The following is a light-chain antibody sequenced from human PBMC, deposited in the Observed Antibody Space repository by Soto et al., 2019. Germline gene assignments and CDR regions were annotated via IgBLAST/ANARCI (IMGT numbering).Light chain of an antibody. CDR1: QSVSSSY. V-gene: IGKV3-20*01. Sequence: EIVLTQSPGTLSLSPGERATLSCRASQSVSSSYLAWYQQKPGQAPRLLIYGSYIRATGIPDRFSGSGSGTAFTLTISRLEPEDFAVYYCQQYGISRPFGQGTKVEIK. CDR3: QQYGISRP. CDR2: GSY. J-gene: IGKJ1*01.